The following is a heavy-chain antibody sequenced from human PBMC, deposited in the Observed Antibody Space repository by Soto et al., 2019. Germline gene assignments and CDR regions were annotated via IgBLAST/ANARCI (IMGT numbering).Heavy chain of an antibody. J-gene: IGHJ6*02. Sequence: SGPTLVNPTQTLTLTCTFSGFSLSTSGMCVSWIRQPPGKALERLALIDWDDDKYYSTSLKTRLTISKDTSKNQVVLTMTNMDPVDTATYYCARTPGIAAAGTRYYYYGMDVWGQGTTVTVSS. CDR1: GFSLSTSGMC. D-gene: IGHD6-13*01. CDR2: IDWDDDK. CDR3: ARTPGIAAAGTRYYYYGMDV. V-gene: IGHV2-70*01.